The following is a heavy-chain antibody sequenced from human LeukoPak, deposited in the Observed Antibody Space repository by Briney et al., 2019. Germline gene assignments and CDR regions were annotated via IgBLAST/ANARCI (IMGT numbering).Heavy chain of an antibody. CDR1: GFHLDDHS. J-gene: IGHJ4*01. CDR3: ARAWSPDSSDTKSFDH. V-gene: IGHV3-21*01. CDR2: ISITSSYI. Sequence: GGSLRLSCEVSGFHLDDHSMNWVRHAPGKGLEWVSYISITSSYIFYADSVKCRFTISRDNAKRSLYLEMNSLRAEDTAVYYCARAWSPDSSDTKSFDHWGHGTVVSVSS. D-gene: IGHD3-22*01.